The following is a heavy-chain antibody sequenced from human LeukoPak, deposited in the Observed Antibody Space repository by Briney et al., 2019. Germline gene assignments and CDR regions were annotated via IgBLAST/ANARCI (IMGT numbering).Heavy chain of an antibody. J-gene: IGHJ4*02. V-gene: IGHV4-39*01. D-gene: IGHD3-9*01. Sequence: PSETLSLTCTVSGGSISSSSYYWGWIRQPPGKGLEWIGSIYYSGSTYYNPSLKSRVTISVDTSKNQFSLKLSSVTAADTAVYYCARRRFEGYYFDYWGQGTLVTVSS. CDR3: ARRRFEGYYFDY. CDR1: GGSISSSSYY. CDR2: IYYSGST.